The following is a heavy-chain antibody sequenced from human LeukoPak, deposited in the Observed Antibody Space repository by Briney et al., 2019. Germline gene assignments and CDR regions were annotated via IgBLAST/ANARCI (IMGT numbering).Heavy chain of an antibody. J-gene: IGHJ4*02. Sequence: SQTLSLTCAISGDGVSSNSAAWKWSMKSPSRGLELLGRTYYMSKSYNDYAVSVKSRITINPDTSKNQFSLQLNSVTPEDTAAYYCARDDGGFDYWGQGTLVTVSS. D-gene: IGHD3-16*01. CDR1: GDGVSSNSAA. CDR2: TYYMSKSYN. CDR3: ARDDGGFDY. V-gene: IGHV6-1*01.